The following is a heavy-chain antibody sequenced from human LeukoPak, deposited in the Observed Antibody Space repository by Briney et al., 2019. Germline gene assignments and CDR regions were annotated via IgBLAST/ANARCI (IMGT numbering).Heavy chain of an antibody. CDR1: EYSFTTYW. V-gene: IGHV5-51*01. CDR3: ARRNYYGSGSYNYYMDV. J-gene: IGHJ6*03. D-gene: IGHD3-10*01. CDR2: IYPGDSDT. Sequence: GESLKISCKTSEYSFTTYWIGWVRQMPGKGLEWMGIIYPGDSDTRYSPSFQGQVTISADKSISTAYLQWSSLKASDTAMYYCARRNYYGSGSYNYYMDVWGKGTTVTVSS.